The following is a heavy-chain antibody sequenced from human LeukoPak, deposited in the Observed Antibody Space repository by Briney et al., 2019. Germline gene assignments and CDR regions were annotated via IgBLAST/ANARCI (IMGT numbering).Heavy chain of an antibody. V-gene: IGHV4-39*01. Sequence: SETLSLTCIVSGGSISTSSYYWGWIRQPPGKGLEWIGTIYYSGSTYYNPSLKSRVTGFVDTSKNQVSLRLSSVTAADTAVYYCARHGTISSESYFDYWGQGALVTVSS. D-gene: IGHD1-14*01. CDR1: GGSISTSSYY. CDR3: ARHGTISSESYFDY. CDR2: IYYSGST. J-gene: IGHJ4*02.